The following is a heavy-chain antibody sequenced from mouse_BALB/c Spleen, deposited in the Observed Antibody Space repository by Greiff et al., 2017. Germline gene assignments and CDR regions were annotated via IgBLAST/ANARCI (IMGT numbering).Heavy chain of an antibody. J-gene: IGHJ3*01. CDR1: GYTFTSYV. CDR3: ARSPGPAWFAY. CDR2: INPYNDGT. V-gene: IGHV1-14*01. Sequence: EVQLQESGPELVKPGASVKMSCKASGYTFTSYVMHWVKQKPGQGLEWIGYINPYNDGTKYNEKFKGKATLTSDKSSSTAYMELSSLTSEDSAVYYCARSPGPAWFAYWGQGTLVTVSA.